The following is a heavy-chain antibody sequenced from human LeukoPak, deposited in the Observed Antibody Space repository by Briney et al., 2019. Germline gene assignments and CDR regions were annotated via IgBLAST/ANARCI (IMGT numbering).Heavy chain of an antibody. CDR2: ISGGGGTT. CDR3: AKDLPRFWGRVDY. V-gene: IGHV3-23*01. J-gene: IGHJ4*02. CDR1: GFTFTSYV. Sequence: AGGSLRLSCAASGFTFTSYVVSWVRQAPGKGLEWVSSISGGGGTTYDADSVRGRFTISRDNSKNTLYLQMNSLRAEDTAVYYCAKDLPRFWGRVDYWGQGTLVTVSS. D-gene: IGHD7-27*01.